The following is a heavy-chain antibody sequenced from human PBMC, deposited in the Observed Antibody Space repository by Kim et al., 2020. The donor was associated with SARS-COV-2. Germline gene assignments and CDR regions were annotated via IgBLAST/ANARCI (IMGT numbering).Heavy chain of an antibody. D-gene: IGHD3-10*01. Sequence: SVKVSCKASGGTFSSYAISWVRQAPGQGLEWMGRIIPILGIANYAQKFQGRVTITADKSTSTAYMELSSLRSEDTAVYYCATTTYYYGSGSYYAFGGWFDPWGQGTLVTVSS. CDR1: GGTFSSYA. CDR2: IIPILGIA. V-gene: IGHV1-69*04. CDR3: ATTTYYYGSGSYYAFGGWFDP. J-gene: IGHJ5*02.